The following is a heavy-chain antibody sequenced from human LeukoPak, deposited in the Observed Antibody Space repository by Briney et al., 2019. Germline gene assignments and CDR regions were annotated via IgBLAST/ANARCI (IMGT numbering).Heavy chain of an antibody. Sequence: SETLSLTCAVYGGSFSGYYWSWICQPPGKGLEWIGEINHSGSTNYNPSLKSRVTISVDTSKNQFSLKLSSVTAADTAVYYCARGSLDTAMVLFDYWGQGTLVTVSS. CDR2: INHSGST. J-gene: IGHJ4*02. CDR1: GGSFSGYY. CDR3: ARGSLDTAMVLFDY. V-gene: IGHV4-34*01. D-gene: IGHD5-18*01.